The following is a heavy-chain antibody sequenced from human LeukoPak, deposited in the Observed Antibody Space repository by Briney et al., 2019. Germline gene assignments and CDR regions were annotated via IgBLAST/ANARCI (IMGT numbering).Heavy chain of an antibody. D-gene: IGHD3-10*01. Sequence: GASVKVSCKASGYTFTTYAMSWVRQAPGQGLEWMGWINTNTGNPTYAQGFTGRFVFSLDTSVSTAYLQISSLKAEDTAVYYCARGLLWLGESIDYWGQGTLVTVSS. V-gene: IGHV7-4-1*02. CDR1: GYTFTTYA. CDR3: ARGLLWLGESIDY. J-gene: IGHJ4*02. CDR2: INTNTGNP.